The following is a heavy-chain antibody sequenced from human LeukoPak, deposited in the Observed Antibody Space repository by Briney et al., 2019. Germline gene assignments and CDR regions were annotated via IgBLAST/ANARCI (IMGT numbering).Heavy chain of an antibody. Sequence: GGSLRLSCAASGFTFSSYAMHWVRQAPGKGLEWVAVISYDGSNKYYADSVKGRFTISRDNSKNTLYLQMNSLRAEDTAVYYCARWEGGATTFDYWGQGTLVTVSS. D-gene: IGHD1-26*01. V-gene: IGHV3-30-3*01. J-gene: IGHJ4*02. CDR1: GFTFSSYA. CDR3: ARWEGGATTFDY. CDR2: ISYDGSNK.